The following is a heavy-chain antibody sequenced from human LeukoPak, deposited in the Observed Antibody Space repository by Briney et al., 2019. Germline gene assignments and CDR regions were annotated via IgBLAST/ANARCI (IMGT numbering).Heavy chain of an antibody. D-gene: IGHD6-13*01. CDR2: IYPGDSDT. CDR3: ARFALTSSLDY. Sequence: GEALKISCNGSGYIFTSYLIGWVRQMPRKGLEGMGIIYPGDSDTRYSPSFQGQVALSVDTSISTAYLHWGGLKASDTAMYYCARFALTSSLDYWGQGTLVTVSS. J-gene: IGHJ4*02. CDR1: GYIFTSYL. V-gene: IGHV5-51*01.